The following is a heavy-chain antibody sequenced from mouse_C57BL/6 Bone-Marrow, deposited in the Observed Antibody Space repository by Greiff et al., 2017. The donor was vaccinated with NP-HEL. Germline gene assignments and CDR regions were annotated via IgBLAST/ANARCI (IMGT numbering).Heavy chain of an antibody. CDR2: ISYDGSN. V-gene: IGHV3-6*01. J-gene: IGHJ4*01. Sequence: EVKLVESGPGLVKPSQSLSLTCSVTGYSINSGYYWNWIRQFPGNKLEWMGYISYDGSNNYNPSLKNRLSITRDTSKNQFFLKLNSVTTEDTATYYCATQIYYYGSRRDYYAMDYWGQGTSVTVSS. CDR3: ATQIYYYGSRRDYYAMDY. D-gene: IGHD1-1*01. CDR1: GYSINSGYY.